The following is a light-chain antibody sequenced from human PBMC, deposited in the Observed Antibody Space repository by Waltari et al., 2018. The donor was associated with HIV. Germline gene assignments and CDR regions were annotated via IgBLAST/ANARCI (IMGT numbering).Light chain of an antibody. J-gene: IGLJ1*01. CDR2: EVS. CDR3: SSYAGSNNFV. Sequence: QSALTQAPSASGSPGQSVTISCTGTSSDVGGYNSVSWYQQHPGKATKLMIYEVSKRPSGVPDRFSGSKSGNTASLTVSGLQAEDEADYYCSSYAGSNNFVFGTGTKVTVL. CDR1: SSDVGGYNS. V-gene: IGLV2-8*01.